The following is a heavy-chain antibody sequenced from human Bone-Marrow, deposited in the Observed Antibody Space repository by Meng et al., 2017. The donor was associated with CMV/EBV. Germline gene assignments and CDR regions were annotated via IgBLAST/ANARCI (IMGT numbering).Heavy chain of an antibody. CDR2: INCDGRTT. V-gene: IGHV3-74*01. Sequence: ASGFPFSSYWFYWVRQAPGKGLVWVSRINCDGRTTDSADSLKGRFTTSRDNAKNTLYLRMNSLRAEDTAVYYCARAYTTSWYAFEYWGQGTLVTVSS. J-gene: IGHJ4*02. D-gene: IGHD6-13*01. CDR1: GFPFSSYW. CDR3: ARAYTTSWYAFEY.